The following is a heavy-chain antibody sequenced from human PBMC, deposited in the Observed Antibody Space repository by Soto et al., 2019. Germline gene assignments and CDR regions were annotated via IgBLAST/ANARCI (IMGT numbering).Heavy chain of an antibody. D-gene: IGHD5-18*01. J-gene: IGHJ3*02. CDR2: ISDDGSNK. CDR3: ARGGGYSYGTNDAFDI. V-gene: IGHV3-30*03. Sequence: RRLSCAASGFTFKTYGMHWVRQAPGKGLEWVAVISDDGSNKYNIASVEGRFTISRDNSKNTLSPQMNSLRDEGTAVYYCARGGGYSYGTNDAFDIWGQGTMVTVSS. CDR1: GFTFKTYG.